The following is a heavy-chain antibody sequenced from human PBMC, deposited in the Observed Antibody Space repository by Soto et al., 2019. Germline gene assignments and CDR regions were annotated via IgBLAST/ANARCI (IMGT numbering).Heavy chain of an antibody. V-gene: IGHV3-30*18. CDR3: AKDPPYGSGSYPHH. D-gene: IGHD3-10*01. J-gene: IGHJ5*02. Sequence: HGGSLRLCCAVCGLTFRNAWINLVRQDQGKGLEWVAVISYDGSNKYYADSVKGRFTISRDNSKNTLYLQMNSLRAEDTAVYYCAKDPPYGSGSYPHHWGQGILVTVSS. CDR2: ISYDGSNK. CDR1: GLTFRNAW.